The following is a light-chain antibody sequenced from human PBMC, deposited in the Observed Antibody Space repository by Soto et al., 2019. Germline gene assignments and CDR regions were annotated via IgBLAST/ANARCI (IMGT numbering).Light chain of an antibody. CDR1: QSVSSTY. CDR3: QEYGSSRT. CDR2: GAS. V-gene: IGKV3-20*01. J-gene: IGKJ1*01. Sequence: EIVLTQSPGTLSLSPGEGATLSCRASQSVSSTYIAWYQHKPGQAPRPLIYGASNRATGIPDRFSGSGSGTDFTLTISRLGPEDFAVYYCQEYGSSRTFGQGTKV.